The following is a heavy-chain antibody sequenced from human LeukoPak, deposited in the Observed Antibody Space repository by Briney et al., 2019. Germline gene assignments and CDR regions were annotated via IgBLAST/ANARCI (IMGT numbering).Heavy chain of an antibody. CDR2: IRYAGSDK. Sequence: GGSLRLSCAASGFTFSSYWMHWVRQAPGTGLEWVAFIRYAGSDKYYADSVKGRFTISRDNSKNTLYLQMNSLRAEDTAVYYCAKDIGSYGADADYWGQGTLVTVSS. CDR1: GFTFSSYW. V-gene: IGHV3-30*02. D-gene: IGHD4-17*01. J-gene: IGHJ4*02. CDR3: AKDIGSYGADADY.